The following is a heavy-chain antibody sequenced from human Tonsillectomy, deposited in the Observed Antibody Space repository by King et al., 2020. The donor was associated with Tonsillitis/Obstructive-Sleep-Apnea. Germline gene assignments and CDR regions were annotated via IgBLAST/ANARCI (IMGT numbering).Heavy chain of an antibody. V-gene: IGHV5-51*01. CDR1: GYFFSNFW. CDR2: IYPGNSNV. Sequence: QLVQSGAEVKKPGESLKISCKASGYFFSNFWIGWVRQMPGKGLEWLGIIYPGNSNVKYSPSFQGQVTISADVSRSTAYLEGGSLKASDTAMKFCARQIDSGSYRILTYAHSNYYYYMDVWGTGTTVTVSS. CDR3: ARQIDSGSYRILTYAHSNYYYYMDV. D-gene: IGHD3-9*01. J-gene: IGHJ6*03.